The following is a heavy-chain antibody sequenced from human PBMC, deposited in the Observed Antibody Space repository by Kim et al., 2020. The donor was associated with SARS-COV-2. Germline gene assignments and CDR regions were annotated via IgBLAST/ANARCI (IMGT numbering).Heavy chain of an antibody. CDR1: GFSFSSYA. Sequence: GGSLRLSCAASGFSFSSYAMSWVRQAPRKGLQWLSAISGSGGSTYYTDSVKGRFTISRDNSKNTLYLQMNSLSTDDTALYYCAKDLTTGSLDFWGQGTLVTVSS. D-gene: IGHD3-9*01. V-gene: IGHV3-23*01. CDR2: ISGSGGST. J-gene: IGHJ4*02. CDR3: AKDLTTGSLDF.